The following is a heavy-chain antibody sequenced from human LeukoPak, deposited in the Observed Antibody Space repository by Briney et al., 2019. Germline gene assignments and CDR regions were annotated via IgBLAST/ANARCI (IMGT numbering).Heavy chain of an antibody. V-gene: IGHV4-59*01. CDR3: ARAGRGQQWPENGYFDY. CDR1: GGSISSYY. CDR2: IYYSGST. D-gene: IGHD6-19*01. J-gene: IGHJ4*02. Sequence: NPSETLSLTCTVSGGSISSYYWSWIRQPPGKGLEWIGYIYYSGSTNYNPSLKSRVTISVDTSKNQFSLKLSSVTAADTAVYYCARAGRGQQWPENGYFDYWGQGTLVTVSS.